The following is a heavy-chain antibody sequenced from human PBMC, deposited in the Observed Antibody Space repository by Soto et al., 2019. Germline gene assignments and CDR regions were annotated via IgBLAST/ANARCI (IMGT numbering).Heavy chain of an antibody. V-gene: IGHV3-30*18. CDR3: AKDHGEESSSPDDY. J-gene: IGHJ4*02. CDR2: ISSDGSDK. D-gene: IGHD6-6*01. CDR1: GFTLSNYG. Sequence: GGSLRLSCAASGFTLSNYGMHWFRQTPGKGLEWVAVISSDGSDKYYGASVKGRFTISRDNSKNTPYLQMDSLRSDDTAVYYCAKDHGEESSSPDDYWGQGTVVTVSS.